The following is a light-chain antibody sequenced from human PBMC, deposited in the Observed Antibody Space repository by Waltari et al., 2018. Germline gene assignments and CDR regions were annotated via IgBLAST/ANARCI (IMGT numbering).Light chain of an antibody. Sequence: EVVMTQSPATLSASPGESATLSCRASQYVNIHLDWYQQKPGQAPRLLIYAASTRATGVPARFSGSGAGTDFTLTISSLQSEASAVYYCQQYNDWPRTFGLGTKVEIK. CDR2: AAS. V-gene: IGKV3-15*01. J-gene: IGKJ1*01. CDR3: QQYNDWPRT. CDR1: QYVNIH.